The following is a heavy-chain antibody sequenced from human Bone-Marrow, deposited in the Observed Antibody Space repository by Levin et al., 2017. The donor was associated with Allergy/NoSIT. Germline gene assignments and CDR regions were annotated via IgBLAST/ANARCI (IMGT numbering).Heavy chain of an antibody. D-gene: IGHD6-19*01. V-gene: IGHV3-30*04. CDR2: TSYNGSHK. CDR1: GFIFRTSA. J-gene: IGHJ4*02. Sequence: PGGSLRLSCAASGFIFRTSAMHWVRQSPGKGLEWLAVTSYNGSHKYYADSVNGRFTISRDNSKNTLYLQMNSLRPDDTAIYYCAVLARLAVAGMAPAGWGQGTPVTVS. CDR3: AVLARLAVAGMAPAG.